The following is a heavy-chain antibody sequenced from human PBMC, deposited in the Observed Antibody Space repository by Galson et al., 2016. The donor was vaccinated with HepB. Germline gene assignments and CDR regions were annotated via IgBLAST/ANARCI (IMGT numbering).Heavy chain of an antibody. CDR3: AKDRRYYGSGFDY. D-gene: IGHD3-10*01. V-gene: IGHV3-23*01. CDR2: TGTSGGPT. Sequence: SLRLSCAASGFTFSNHAMSWVRQAPGKGLEWVAGTGTSGGPTYYADSVKGRFTISRDNSKNTVHLQMNSLRVEDTAVYYCAKDRRYYGSGFDYWGQGTLVTVSS. J-gene: IGHJ4*02. CDR1: GFTFSNHA.